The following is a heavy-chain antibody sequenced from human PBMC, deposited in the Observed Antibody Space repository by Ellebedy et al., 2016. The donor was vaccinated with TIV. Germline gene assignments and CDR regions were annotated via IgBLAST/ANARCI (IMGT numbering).Heavy chain of an antibody. CDR3: ARDMAWGNERVNDALDI. CDR2: ISGSSLTI. CDR1: GFTFSNYW. J-gene: IGHJ3*02. Sequence: GESLKISCEASGFTFSNYWMTWVRQAPGKGLEWISYISGSSLTIYYADSVKGRFTISRDNAKNSLYLQMSSLTAEDTAVYYCARDMAWGNERVNDALDIWGQGTMVTVSA. V-gene: IGHV3-48*04. D-gene: IGHD7-27*01.